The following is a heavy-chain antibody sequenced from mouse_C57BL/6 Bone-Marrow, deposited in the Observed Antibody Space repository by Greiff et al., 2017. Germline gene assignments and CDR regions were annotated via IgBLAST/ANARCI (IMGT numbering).Heavy chain of an antibody. V-gene: IGHV1-55*01. J-gene: IGHJ1*03. CDR3: AREGIYYDYHWYFDV. D-gene: IGHD2-4*01. CDR2: IYPGSGST. CDR1: GYTFTSYW. Sequence: AQLQQPGAELVKPGASVKMSCKASGYTFTSYWITWVKQRPGQGLEWIGDIYPGSGSTNYNEKFKSKATLTVDTSSSTAYMQLSSLTSEDSAVYYCAREGIYYDYHWYFDVWGTGTTVTVSS.